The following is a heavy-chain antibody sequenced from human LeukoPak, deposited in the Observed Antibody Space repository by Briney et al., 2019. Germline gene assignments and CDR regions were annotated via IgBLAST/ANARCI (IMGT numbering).Heavy chain of an antibody. Sequence: EGSLRLSCAASGFTFSSYAMHWVRQAPGKGLEWVAVISYDGSNKYYADSVKGRFTISRDNSKNTLYLQMNSLRAEDTAVYYCARDLQLTMVRGVRFWCDPWGQGTLVTVSS. CDR2: ISYDGSNK. D-gene: IGHD3-10*01. V-gene: IGHV3-30-3*01. J-gene: IGHJ5*02. CDR3: ARDLQLTMVRGVRFWCDP. CDR1: GFTFSSYA.